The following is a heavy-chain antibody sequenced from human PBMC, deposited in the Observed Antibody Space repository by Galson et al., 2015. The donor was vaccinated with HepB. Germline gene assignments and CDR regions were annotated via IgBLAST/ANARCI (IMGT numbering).Heavy chain of an antibody. D-gene: IGHD3-22*01. CDR2: ISGSGGSS. V-gene: IGHV3-23*01. Sequence: SLRLSCAASGFTFSSYAMSWVRQAPGKGLEWVSAISGSGGSSYYADSVKGRFTISRDNSKNTLYLQMNSLRAEDTAVYYCVKETGITMIVVVERGGGMDVWGQGTTVTVSS. CDR1: GFTFSSYA. J-gene: IGHJ6*02. CDR3: VKETGITMIVVVERGGGMDV.